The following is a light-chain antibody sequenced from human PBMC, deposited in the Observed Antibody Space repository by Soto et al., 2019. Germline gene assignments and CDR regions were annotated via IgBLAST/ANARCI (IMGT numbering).Light chain of an antibody. CDR3: QQYNSYSPLT. J-gene: IGKJ4*01. CDR2: KAS. Sequence: DIQMTQSPSTLSASVGDRVTITCRATQSISTSLAWYQQKPGKAPKLLIYKASGLESGVPSRFSGSGSGTGFTLTISSLQPDDFATYYCQQYNSYSPLTFGGGTKVDIK. V-gene: IGKV1-5*03. CDR1: QSISTS.